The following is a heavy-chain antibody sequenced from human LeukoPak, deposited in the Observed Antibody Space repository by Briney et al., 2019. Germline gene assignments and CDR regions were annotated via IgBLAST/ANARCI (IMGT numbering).Heavy chain of an antibody. D-gene: IGHD6-19*01. Sequence: PGGSLRLSCSASGFTFSSYAMHWVRQAPGKGLEYVSAIINNGGSTYYADSVKGRFTISRDNSKNTLYLQMSNLRAEDTAVYYCVKDASGWFYYFDYWGQGTLVTVSS. J-gene: IGHJ4*02. CDR2: IINNGGST. V-gene: IGHV3-64D*06. CDR3: VKDASGWFYYFDY. CDR1: GFTFSSYA.